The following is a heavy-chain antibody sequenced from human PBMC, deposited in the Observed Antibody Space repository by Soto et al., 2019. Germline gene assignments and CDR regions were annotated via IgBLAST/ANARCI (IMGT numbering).Heavy chain of an antibody. D-gene: IGHD2-8*02. J-gene: IGHJ4*02. V-gene: IGHV4-31*11. CDR1: GGYISSGGYF. CDR3: ERFAKQENLKVGYWYYFDY. CDR2: IYYSGRT. Sequence: SETLSLTCVVSGGYISSGGYFWSWIRQNPGKGLEWIGNIYYSGRTYYSPSLKSRVTISVDTSKNQFSLKLSSVTAADTAVYYCERFAKQENLKVGYWYYFDYWGPGTRVTVSS.